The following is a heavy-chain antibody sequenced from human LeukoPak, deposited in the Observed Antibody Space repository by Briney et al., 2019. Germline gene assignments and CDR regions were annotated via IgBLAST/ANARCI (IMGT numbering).Heavy chain of an antibody. CDR1: GFTFSSYS. CDR3: ARHGFGVFEGY. Sequence: GGSLRLSCATSGFTFSSYSMNWVRQAPGKGLEWVSSITSSSSYTSYADSVKGRFTISRDNAKNSLYLQMNSLRAEDTAVYYCARHGFGVFEGYWGQGTLVTVSS. V-gene: IGHV3-21*04. J-gene: IGHJ4*02. D-gene: IGHD3-10*01. CDR2: ITSSSSYT.